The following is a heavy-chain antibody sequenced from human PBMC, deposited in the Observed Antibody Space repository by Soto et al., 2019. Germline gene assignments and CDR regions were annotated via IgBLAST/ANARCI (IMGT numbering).Heavy chain of an antibody. J-gene: IGHJ6*02. CDR1: GFTFSSYG. Sequence: QVQLVESGGGVVQPGRSLRLSCAASGFTFSSYGMHWVRQAPGKGLEWVALILYDGKKNYYADSVKGRFTISRDNSKNTLYMQMNSLRDEDTAVYYCAKDEVLVEVVARDYYGMDVWGQGTTVTVSS. V-gene: IGHV3-30*18. CDR3: AKDEVLVEVVARDYYGMDV. D-gene: IGHD2-15*01. CDR2: ILYDGKKN.